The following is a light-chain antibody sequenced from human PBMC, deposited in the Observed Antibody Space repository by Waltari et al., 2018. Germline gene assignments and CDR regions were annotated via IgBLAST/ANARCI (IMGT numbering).Light chain of an antibody. Sequence: SYELPQPPSVSVSPGQTASITCPGNKLGDKYACWYHQKPGQSPVLVIYQDRKRPSGIPERFSGSNSGNTATLTISGTQAMDEADYYCQAWDNSTAVFGGGTKLTVL. CDR1: KLGDKY. J-gene: IGLJ2*01. CDR2: QDR. V-gene: IGLV3-1*01. CDR3: QAWDNSTAV.